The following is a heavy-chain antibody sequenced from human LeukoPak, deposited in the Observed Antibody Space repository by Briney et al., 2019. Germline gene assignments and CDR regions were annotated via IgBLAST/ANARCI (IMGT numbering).Heavy chain of an antibody. CDR1: GGTFSGYA. CDR3: ARSVEAVAGMYNWFDP. J-gene: IGHJ5*02. V-gene: IGHV1-69*05. D-gene: IGHD6-19*01. CDR2: IIPIFGTA. Sequence: SVKVSCKASGGTFSGYAINWVRQAPGQGLEWMGGIIPIFGTANYAQKFQGRVTITTDESTSTAYMELSSLRSEDTAVYYCARSVEAVAGMYNWFDPWGQGTLVTVSS.